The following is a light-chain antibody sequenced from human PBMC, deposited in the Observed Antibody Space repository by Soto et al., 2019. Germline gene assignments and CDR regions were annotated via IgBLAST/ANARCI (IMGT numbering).Light chain of an antibody. CDR3: QQYNSYSPWT. J-gene: IGKJ1*01. V-gene: IGKV1-5*03. Sequence: DIQVTQSPSTLCASVGDRVTITCRASQSISSWLAWYQQKPGKAPKLLIYKASDLESGVPSRYSGSGSGTEFTLTISSLQPDDFATYSCQQYNSYSPWTFGQGTKVDIK. CDR1: QSISSW. CDR2: KAS.